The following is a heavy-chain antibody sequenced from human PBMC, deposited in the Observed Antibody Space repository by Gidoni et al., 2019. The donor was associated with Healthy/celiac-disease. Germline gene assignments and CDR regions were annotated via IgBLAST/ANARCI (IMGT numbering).Heavy chain of an antibody. CDR1: GFTFSSYG. CDR3: ARDEVVVVLAAIDV. CDR2: IWYDGSNK. Sequence: QVQLVESGGGVVQPGRSMRLSCAASGFTFSSYGMHWVRPAPGKGLEWVAVIWYDGSNKYYADSVKGRFTISRDNSKNTLYLQMNSLRAEDTAVYYCARDEVVVVLAAIDVWGKGTTVTVSX. V-gene: IGHV3-33*01. D-gene: IGHD2-2*01. J-gene: IGHJ6*04.